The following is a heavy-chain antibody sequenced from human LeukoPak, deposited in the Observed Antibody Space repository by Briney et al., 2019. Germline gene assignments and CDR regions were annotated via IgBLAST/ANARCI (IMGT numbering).Heavy chain of an antibody. CDR3: ARTGGYSYGQIDY. CDR1: GGTFSSCA. D-gene: IGHD5-18*01. Sequence: ASVKVSCKASGGTFSSCAISWVRQAPGQGLEWMGGIIPIFGTANYAQKFQGRVTITADESTSTAYMELSSLRSEDTAVYYCARTGGYSYGQIDYWGQGTLVTVSS. CDR2: IIPIFGTA. J-gene: IGHJ4*02. V-gene: IGHV1-69*13.